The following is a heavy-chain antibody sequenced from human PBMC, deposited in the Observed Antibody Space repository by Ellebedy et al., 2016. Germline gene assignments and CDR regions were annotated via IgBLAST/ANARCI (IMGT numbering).Heavy chain of an antibody. Sequence: GESLKISCAASGLIFSNVYMSWVRQAPGKGLEWVANIKQDGSEKYYVDSVKGRFTISRDNAKNSLYLQMNSLRAEDTAVYYCARGGPGYNYYYYGMDVWGQGTTVTVSS. CDR3: ARGGPGYNYYYYGMDV. CDR2: IKQDGSEK. V-gene: IGHV3-7*03. CDR1: GLIFSNVY. J-gene: IGHJ6*02. D-gene: IGHD6-13*01.